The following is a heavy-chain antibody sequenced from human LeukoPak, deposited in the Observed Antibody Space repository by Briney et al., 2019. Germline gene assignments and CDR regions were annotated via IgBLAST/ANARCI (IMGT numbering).Heavy chain of an antibody. CDR3: ARDQVRFGESLIPDDDAFDI. CDR2: IYHRGST. Sequence: SETLSLTCTVSGYSISSGYYGGWIRQPPGKGLECSGSIYHRGSTYYNPSLKSRVTISVDTSKNQFSLKLSSVTAADSAVYYCARDQVRFGESLIPDDDAFDIWGQGTMVTVSS. CDR1: GYSISSGYY. V-gene: IGHV4-38-2*02. D-gene: IGHD3-10*01. J-gene: IGHJ3*02.